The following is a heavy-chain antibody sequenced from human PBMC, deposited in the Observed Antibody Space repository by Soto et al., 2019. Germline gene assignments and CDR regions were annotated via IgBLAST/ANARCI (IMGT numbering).Heavy chain of an antibody. D-gene: IGHD6-6*01. CDR2: IIPIFGTA. J-gene: IGHJ6*02. CDR3: ASSYSSSSGWYYYYYGMDV. CDR1: GGTFSSYA. V-gene: IGHV1-69*13. Sequence: SVKVSWKASGGTFSSYAISWVRQAPGQGLEWMGGIIPIFGTANYAQKFQGRVTITADESTSTAYMELSSLRSEDTAVYYCASSYSSSSGWYYYYYGMDVWGQGTTVTVSS.